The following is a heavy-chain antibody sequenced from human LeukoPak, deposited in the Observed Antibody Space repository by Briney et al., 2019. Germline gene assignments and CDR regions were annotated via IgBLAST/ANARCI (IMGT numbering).Heavy chain of an antibody. CDR1: GGSISSYY. V-gene: IGHV4-59*01. Sequence: SETLSLTCTVSGGSISSYYWSWIRQPPGKGLEWIGYIYYSGGTNYNPSLKSRVTISVDTSKNQFSLKLSSVTAADTAVYYCARYYYDSSGYYYGGEYYFDYWGQGTLVTVSS. CDR2: IYYSGGT. CDR3: ARYYYDSSGYYYGGEYYFDY. D-gene: IGHD3-22*01. J-gene: IGHJ4*02.